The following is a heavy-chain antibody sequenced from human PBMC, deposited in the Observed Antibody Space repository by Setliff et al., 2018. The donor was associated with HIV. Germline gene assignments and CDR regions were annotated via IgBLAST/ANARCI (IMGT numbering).Heavy chain of an antibody. D-gene: IGHD4-17*01. CDR1: GYPFSGYG. V-gene: IGHV1-18*01. CDR2: ISAYSGDT. Sequence: ASVKVSCKASGYPFSGYGISWVRQAPGQGREWMGWISAYSGDTNYAQKFQGRLTMTTDTSTSTAYMELRSLRSDDTAMYYCARPGGSYGDYGWYLRLWGQGTLVTVSS. CDR3: ARPGGSYGDYGWYLRL. J-gene: IGHJ4*02.